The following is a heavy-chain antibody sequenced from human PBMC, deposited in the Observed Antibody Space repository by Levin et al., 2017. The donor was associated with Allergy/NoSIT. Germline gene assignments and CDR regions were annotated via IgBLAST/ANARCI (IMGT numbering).Heavy chain of an antibody. Sequence: GGSLRLSCAASGFTFSSYSMNWVRQAPGKGLEWVSSISSSSSYIYYADSVKGRFTISRDNAKNSLYLQMNSLRAEDTAVYYCARDPKYCSGGSCYSEMDVWGQGTTVTVSS. CDR3: ARDPKYCSGGSCYSEMDV. D-gene: IGHD2-15*01. V-gene: IGHV3-21*01. CDR2: ISSSSSYI. CDR1: GFTFSSYS. J-gene: IGHJ6*02.